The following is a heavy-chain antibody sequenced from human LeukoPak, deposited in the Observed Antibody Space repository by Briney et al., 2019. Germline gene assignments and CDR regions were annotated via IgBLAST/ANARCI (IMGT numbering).Heavy chain of an antibody. V-gene: IGHV3-30*02. CDR2: IRYDGSNK. CDR1: GFTFSSYG. CDR3: AKDLITIFGVVNPTPFDP. J-gene: IGHJ5*02. Sequence: RGSLRLSCAASGFTFSSYGMHWVRQAPGKGLEWVAFIRYDGSNKYYADSVKGRFTIFRDNSKNTPYLQMNSLRAEDTAVYYYAKDLITIFGVVNPTPFDPWGQGTLVTVSS. D-gene: IGHD3-3*01.